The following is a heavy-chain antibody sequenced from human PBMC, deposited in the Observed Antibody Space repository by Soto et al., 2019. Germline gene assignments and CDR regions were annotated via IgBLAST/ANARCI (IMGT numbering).Heavy chain of an antibody. Sequence: GGSLRLSCAASGFAFRSFTMNWGRQAPGKGLERVSTISSNSAYIYYTDALRGRFTISRDNAKNSLHLQMNSLRAEDTAVYYCTRDASRDSSARGWFDPWGPGTLVTVSS. CDR1: GFAFRSFT. CDR2: ISSNSAYI. CDR3: TRDASRDSSARGWFDP. J-gene: IGHJ5*02. D-gene: IGHD6-13*01. V-gene: IGHV3-21*01.